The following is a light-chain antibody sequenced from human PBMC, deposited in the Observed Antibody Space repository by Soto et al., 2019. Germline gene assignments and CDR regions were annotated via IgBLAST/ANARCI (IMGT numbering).Light chain of an antibody. CDR1: KNDIGVYDF. Sequence: QSVLTQPPSASGSPGQSVTISCTGTKNDIGVYDFVSWYQHHPGKAPRLIIYEVAQRPSGVPDRFSGSKSGNTASLTVSGLQAADEADYFCKSYAGSNTDVFGSGTKVTVL. CDR3: KSYAGSNTDV. J-gene: IGLJ1*01. V-gene: IGLV2-8*01. CDR2: EVA.